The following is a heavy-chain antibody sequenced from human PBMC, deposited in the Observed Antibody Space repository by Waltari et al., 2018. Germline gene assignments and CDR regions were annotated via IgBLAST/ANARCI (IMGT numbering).Heavy chain of an antibody. D-gene: IGHD2-2*02. Sequence: QVNLVESGGGVVQPGGSLRPPCATSGFTLSNFGMHWVRQAPGKGLEWVALIWFDGSDKFYADSVRGRFTISRDNSARTLYLDMDSLRLDDTAMYYCAKDAFGNTYLDFWGQGTLVTVSS. J-gene: IGHJ4*02. V-gene: IGHV3-30*02. CDR1: GFTLSNFG. CDR2: IWFDGSDK. CDR3: AKDAFGNTYLDF.